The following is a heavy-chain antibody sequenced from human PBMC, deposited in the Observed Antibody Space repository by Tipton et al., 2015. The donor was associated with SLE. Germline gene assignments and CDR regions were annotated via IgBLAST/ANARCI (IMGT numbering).Heavy chain of an antibody. D-gene: IGHD6-19*01. V-gene: IGHV3-7*05. CDR2: IKQDGSEK. CDR3: ARETGAYTSGWSRYFGMDV. CDR1: GFTFSSYW. Sequence: SLRLSCAASGFTFSSYWMSWVRQAPGKGLEWVANIKQDGSEKYYVDSVKGRFTISRDNAKNSLYLQMNSLRAEDTAVYYCARETGAYTSGWSRYFGMDVWGQGTTVTVSS. J-gene: IGHJ6*02.